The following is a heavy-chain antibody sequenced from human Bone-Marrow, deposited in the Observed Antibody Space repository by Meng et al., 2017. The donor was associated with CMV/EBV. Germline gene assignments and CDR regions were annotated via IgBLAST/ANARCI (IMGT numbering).Heavy chain of an antibody. CDR1: GFTFGDYA. J-gene: IGHJ4*02. CDR2: IRTKAYDETT. Sequence: GESLKISCTTSGFTFGDYAMTWVRQAPGKGLEWVSFIRTKAYDETTEYAASVKGRFTISRDDSKSIAYLLMNSLKTEDTAVYYCTSFAPYCSNGVCTFDNWGQGTRVTVSS. V-gene: IGHV3-49*04. D-gene: IGHD2-8*01. CDR3: TSFAPYCSNGVCTFDN.